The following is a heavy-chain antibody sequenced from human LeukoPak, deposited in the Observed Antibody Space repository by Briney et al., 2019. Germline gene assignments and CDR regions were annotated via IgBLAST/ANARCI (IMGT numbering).Heavy chain of an antibody. Sequence: SETLSLTCTVSGVSISSYYWSWIRQPPGKGLEWIGYIYYSGSTNYNPSFKSRVTISVDTSKNQFSLKLSSVTAADTAVYYCARGPYYDFWSGYLYYFDYWGQGTLVTVSS. CDR1: GVSISSYY. CDR2: IYYSGST. D-gene: IGHD3-3*01. CDR3: ARGPYYDFWSGYLYYFDY. J-gene: IGHJ4*02. V-gene: IGHV4-59*01.